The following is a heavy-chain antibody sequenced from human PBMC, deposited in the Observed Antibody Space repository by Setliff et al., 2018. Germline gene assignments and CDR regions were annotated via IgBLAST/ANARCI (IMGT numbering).Heavy chain of an antibody. V-gene: IGHV4-59*01. CDR3: VREGYSEYFQD. CDR2: VYYSGLT. D-gene: IGHD1-1*01. CDR1: GGSISTYY. Sequence: SETLSLTCNVSGGSISTYYWSWIRQPPGKGLEFIGYVYYSGLTNYDPSLKSRVTMSVDSSKNQLSLTLSSVTAADTAVYYCVREGYSEYFQDWGRGTLVTVSS. J-gene: IGHJ1*01.